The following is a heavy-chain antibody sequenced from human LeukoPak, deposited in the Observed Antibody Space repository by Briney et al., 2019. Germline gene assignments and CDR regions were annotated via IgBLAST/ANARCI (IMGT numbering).Heavy chain of an antibody. CDR3: ARGGTKYFDWLLFAENYYYGMDV. CDR2: ISAYNGNT. J-gene: IGHJ6*02. D-gene: IGHD3-9*01. V-gene: IGHV1-18*01. CDR1: GYTFTSYG. Sequence: PGASVKVSCKASGYTFTSYGISWVRQAPGQGLEWMGWISAYNGNTNYAQKLQGRVTMTTDTSTSTAYMELRSLRSDDTAVYYCARGGTKYFDWLLFAENYYYGMDVWGQGTTVTVSS.